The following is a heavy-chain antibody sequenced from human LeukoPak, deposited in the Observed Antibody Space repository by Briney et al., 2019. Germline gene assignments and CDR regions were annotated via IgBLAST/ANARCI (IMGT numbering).Heavy chain of an antibody. Sequence: SETLSLTCAVYGGSFSGYYWSWIRQPPGKGLEWIGEINHSGSTNYNPSLKSRVTISVDTSQNQFSLKLSSVTAADTAIYYCARVRGDRGKDTFDYWGQGTPVTVSS. CDR2: INHSGST. D-gene: IGHD3-10*01. V-gene: IGHV4-34*01. CDR3: ARVRGDRGKDTFDY. J-gene: IGHJ4*02. CDR1: GGSFSGYY.